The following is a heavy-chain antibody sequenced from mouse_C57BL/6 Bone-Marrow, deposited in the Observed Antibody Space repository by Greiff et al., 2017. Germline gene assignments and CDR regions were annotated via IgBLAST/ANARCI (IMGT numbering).Heavy chain of an antibody. Sequence: DVMLVESGGDLVKPGGSLKLSCAASGFTFSSYGMSWVRQTPDKRLEWVATISSGGSYTYYPDSVKGRFTISRDNAKNTLYLQMSSLKSEDTAMYYCARGRGQLSYFDYWGQGTTLTVSS. V-gene: IGHV5-6*02. CDR1: GFTFSSYG. D-gene: IGHD3-2*02. CDR2: ISSGGSYT. CDR3: ARGRGQLSYFDY. J-gene: IGHJ2*01.